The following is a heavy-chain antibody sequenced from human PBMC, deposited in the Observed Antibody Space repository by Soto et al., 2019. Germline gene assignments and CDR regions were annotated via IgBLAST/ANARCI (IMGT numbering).Heavy chain of an antibody. CDR2: IYRDDDK. D-gene: IGHD3-10*02. V-gene: IGHV2-5*02. J-gene: IGHJ4*02. CDR1: GFSLTTSGVG. Sequence: QITLKESGPTLVKPKQTLTLTCTFSGFSLTTSGVGVGWIRQPPGKGLEWLALIYRDDDKRYSPSLKTRLTITEYTSKNQVVLKMTNMDTVDTGTYYGARSHMFGEFDYWGQGTPVTVSS. CDR3: ARSHMFGEFDY.